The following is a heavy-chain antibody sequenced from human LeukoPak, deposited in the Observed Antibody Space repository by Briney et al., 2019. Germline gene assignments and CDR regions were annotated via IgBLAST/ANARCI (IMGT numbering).Heavy chain of an antibody. CDR2: ISSSSSYI. D-gene: IGHD3-22*01. CDR1: GFTVSTYY. V-gene: IGHV3-21*01. CDR3: ARDREGTYYDSSGQGAFDI. J-gene: IGHJ3*02. Sequence: PGGSLRLSCAASGFTVSTYYMTWVRQAPGKGLEWVSSISSSSSYIYYADSVKGRFTISRDNAKNSLYLQMNSLRAEDTAVYYCARDREGTYYDSSGQGAFDIWGQGTMVTVSS.